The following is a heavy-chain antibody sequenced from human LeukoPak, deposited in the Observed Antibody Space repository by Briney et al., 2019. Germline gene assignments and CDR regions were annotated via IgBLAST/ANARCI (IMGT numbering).Heavy chain of an antibody. CDR2: ISSSSSYI. V-gene: IGHV3-21*01. Sequence: GGSLRLSCAASGFTFSSYSMNWVRQAPGKGLEWVSSISSSSSYIYYADSVKGRFTISRDNAKNSLYLQMNSLRAEDTAVYYCARDLGVAGTATYFQHWGQGTLVTVSS. J-gene: IGHJ1*01. D-gene: IGHD6-19*01. CDR1: GFTFSSYS. CDR3: ARDLGVAGTATYFQH.